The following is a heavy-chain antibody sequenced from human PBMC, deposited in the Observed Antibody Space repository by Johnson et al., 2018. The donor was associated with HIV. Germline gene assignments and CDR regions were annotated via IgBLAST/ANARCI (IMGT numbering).Heavy chain of an antibody. Sequence: VQLVESGGGLVQPGGSLRLSCAASGFTFSNFAMNWVRQAPGKGLEWVSVISGSGVSTYYADSVKGRFTISRDTSKNTLYVQMNSLKTEDTAVYYCTTDSRYSDSSGYYYWLGRGAFDIWGQGTMVTVSS. CDR2: ISGSGVST. J-gene: IGHJ3*02. D-gene: IGHD3-22*01. V-gene: IGHV3-23*04. CDR1: GFTFSNFA. CDR3: TTDSRYSDSSGYYYWLGRGAFDI.